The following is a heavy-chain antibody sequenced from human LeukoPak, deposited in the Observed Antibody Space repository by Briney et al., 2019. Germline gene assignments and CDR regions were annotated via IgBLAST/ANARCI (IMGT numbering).Heavy chain of an antibody. V-gene: IGHV4-39*01. J-gene: IGHJ4*02. CDR2: IYYSGST. D-gene: IGHD3-22*01. CDR3: ARLSHYSDSSGYYLGSYYFDS. Sequence: PSETLSLTCTVSGGSISRSSYYWGWIRQPPGKGLEWIGSIYYSGSTYYNPSVKSRVTLSLDTSKNQFSLKLSSVTAADTAVYYCARLSHYSDSSGYYLGSYYFDSWGQGTLDTVSS. CDR1: GGSISRSSYY.